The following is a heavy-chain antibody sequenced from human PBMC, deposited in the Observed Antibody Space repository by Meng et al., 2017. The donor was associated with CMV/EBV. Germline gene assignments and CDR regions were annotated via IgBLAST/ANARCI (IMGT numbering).Heavy chain of an antibody. CDR2: NNHSGST. Sequence: GSLRLSCAVYGGSFSGYCWSWIRQPPGQGLERVGENNHSGSTNYNPSLKSRVTISVDTSKNQFSLKLSSVAAADTAVYCCARGGMAGPFDYWGQGTLVTVSS. CDR3: ARGGMAGPFDY. J-gene: IGHJ4*02. D-gene: IGHD1-14*01. CDR1: GGSFSGYC. V-gene: IGHV4-34*01.